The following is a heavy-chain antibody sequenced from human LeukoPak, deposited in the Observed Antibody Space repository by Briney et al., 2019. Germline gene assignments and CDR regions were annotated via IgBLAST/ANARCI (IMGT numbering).Heavy chain of an antibody. D-gene: IGHD6-19*01. Sequence: GGSLRLSCASSGFTFSSYWMTWVRQAPGKGLEWVANINQDGSEKYYVDSVKGRFTSSRDNAKNSVYLQMSSLRAEDTAVYYCARVRIAVAVYFDYWGQGTLVTVSS. CDR2: INQDGSEK. J-gene: IGHJ4*02. CDR1: GFTFSSYW. V-gene: IGHV3-7*05. CDR3: ARVRIAVAVYFDY.